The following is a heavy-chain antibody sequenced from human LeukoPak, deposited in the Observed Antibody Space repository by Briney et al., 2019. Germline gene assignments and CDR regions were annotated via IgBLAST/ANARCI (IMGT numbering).Heavy chain of an antibody. CDR3: ASHDSSGSFFDY. Sequence: SETLSLTCTVSGGSISSSSYYWGWIRQPPGKGLEWIGSIYYSGSTYYNPSLKSRVTISVDTSKNQFSLKLGSVTAADTAVYYCASHDSSGSFFDYWGQGTLVTVSS. V-gene: IGHV4-39*01. J-gene: IGHJ4*02. CDR2: IYYSGST. CDR1: GGSISSSSYY. D-gene: IGHD3-22*01.